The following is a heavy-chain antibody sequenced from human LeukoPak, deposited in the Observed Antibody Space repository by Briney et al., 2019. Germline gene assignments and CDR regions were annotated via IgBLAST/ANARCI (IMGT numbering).Heavy chain of an antibody. CDR1: GGSINFYY. J-gene: IGHJ5*02. D-gene: IGHD3-3*01. V-gene: IGHV4-59*07. CDR2: IYYSGSI. CDR3: ARALGYYDFWSGSSCPSNWFDP. Sequence: PSDTLSLTCTVSGGSINFYYWSWIRQSPAKGLEGIGNIYYSGSINYNPSLKRRVTISVDTSKNQFSLILSSVTAADTAVYYCARALGYYDFWSGSSCPSNWFDPWGQGTLVTVSS.